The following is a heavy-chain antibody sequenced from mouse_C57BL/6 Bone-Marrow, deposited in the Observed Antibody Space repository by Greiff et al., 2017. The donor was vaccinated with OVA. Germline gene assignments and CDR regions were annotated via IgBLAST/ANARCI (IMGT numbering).Heavy chain of an antibody. CDR1: GYAFSSYW. J-gene: IGHJ2*01. CDR3: ARSIYDGYLYYFDY. D-gene: IGHD2-3*01. V-gene: IGHV1-80*01. Sequence: QVQLKQSGAELVKPGASVKISCKASGYAFSSYWMNLVKQRPGKGLEWIGQIYPGDGDTNYNGKFKGKATLTADKSSSTAYMQLSSLTSEDSAVYFCARSIYDGYLYYFDYWGQGTTLTVSS. CDR2: IYPGDGDT.